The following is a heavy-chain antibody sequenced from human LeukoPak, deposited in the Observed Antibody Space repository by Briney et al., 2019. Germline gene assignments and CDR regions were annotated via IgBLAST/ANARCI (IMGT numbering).Heavy chain of an antibody. D-gene: IGHD6-13*01. Sequence: SETLSLTCAVYGGSFSGYYWSWIRQPPGRGLEWIGEINHSGSTNYNPSLKSRVTISVDTSKNQFSLKLSSVTAADTAVYYCASGAAADLYWGQGTLVTVSS. CDR2: INHSGST. J-gene: IGHJ4*02. CDR1: GGSFSGYY. V-gene: IGHV4-34*01. CDR3: ASGAAADLY.